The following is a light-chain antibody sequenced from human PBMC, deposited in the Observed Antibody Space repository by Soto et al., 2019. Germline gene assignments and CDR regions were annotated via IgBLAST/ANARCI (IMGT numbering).Light chain of an antibody. CDR3: QQANSFPHT. J-gene: IGKJ5*01. CDR1: QSVGTW. CDR2: DAS. Sequence: IQMTQSPSTLSASVGDRVTITCRASQSVGTWLAWYQQKPGKPPTLLIYDASNLESGVPSRFSGSGSGTDFTLTISSLQPEDFATYYCQQANSFPHTFGQGARLEIK. V-gene: IGKV1-5*01.